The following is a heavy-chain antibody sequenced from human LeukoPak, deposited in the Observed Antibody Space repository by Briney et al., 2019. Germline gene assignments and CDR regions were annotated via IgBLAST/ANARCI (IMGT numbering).Heavy chain of an antibody. CDR2: ISYSGST. V-gene: IGHV4-59*01. CDR1: GGSISSYY. Sequence: SETLSLTCTVSGGSISSYYWSWIRQPPGRGLEWIGYISYSGSTNYNPSLKSRVTLSVDTSKNQFSLKLSSVTAADTAVYYCARGGSAWYPYYFDYWGQGTLVTVSS. D-gene: IGHD6-19*01. J-gene: IGHJ4*02. CDR3: ARGGSAWYPYYFDY.